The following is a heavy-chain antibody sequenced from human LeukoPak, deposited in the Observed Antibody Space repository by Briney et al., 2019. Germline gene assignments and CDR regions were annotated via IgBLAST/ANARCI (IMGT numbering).Heavy chain of an antibody. CDR2: INWNGGST. Sequence: GGSLRLSCAASGFTFDDYGMSWVRHAPGKGLEWVSGINWNGGSTGYADSVKGRFTISRDNAKNSLYLQMNSLRAEDTALYHCASGYCSSTSCPRGYYYYMDVWGKGTTVTVSS. V-gene: IGHV3-20*01. D-gene: IGHD2-2*03. CDR1: GFTFDDYG. J-gene: IGHJ6*03. CDR3: ASGYCSSTSCPRGYYYYMDV.